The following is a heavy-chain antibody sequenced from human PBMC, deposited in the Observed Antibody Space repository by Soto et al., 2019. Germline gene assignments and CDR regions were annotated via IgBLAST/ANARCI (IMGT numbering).Heavy chain of an antibody. CDR1: GGTFSSYA. V-gene: IGHV1-69*05. Sequence: ASVKVSCKASGGTFSSYAISWVRQAPGQGLEWMGGIIPIFGTANYAQKFQGRVTMTTDTSTSTAYMELRSLRSDDTAVYYCAREGESSSWYYFDYWGQGTLVTVSS. CDR3: AREGESSSWYYFDY. J-gene: IGHJ4*02. CDR2: IIPIFGTA. D-gene: IGHD6-13*01.